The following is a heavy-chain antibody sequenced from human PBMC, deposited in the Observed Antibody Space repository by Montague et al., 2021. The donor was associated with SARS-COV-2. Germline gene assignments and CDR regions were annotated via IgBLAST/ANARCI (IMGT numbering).Heavy chain of an antibody. V-gene: IGHV3-53*01. CDR1: RFTVSSNY. J-gene: IGHJ2*01. CDR3: ARDSKPDWVPYWYFDL. CDR2: IYSGGST. D-gene: IGHD3-9*01. Sequence: SLRLSCAASRFTVSSNYMSWVRQAPGKGLEWVSVIYSGGSTYYADSVKGRFTISRDNSKNTLYLQMNSLRAEDTAVYYCARDSKPDWVPYWYFDLWGRGTLVTVSS.